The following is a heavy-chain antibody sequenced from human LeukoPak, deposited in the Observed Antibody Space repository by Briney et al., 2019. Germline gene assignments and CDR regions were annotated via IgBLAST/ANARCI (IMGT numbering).Heavy chain of an antibody. CDR1: GFTFDDYA. Sequence: PGRSLRLSCAASGFTFDDYAMHWVRQAPGKGLEWVSGISWNSGSIGYADSVKGRFTISRDNAKNSLYLQMNSLRAEDTALYYCAKGRQIVVVISYFDYWGQGTLVTVSS. V-gene: IGHV3-9*01. CDR3: AKGRQIVVVISYFDY. J-gene: IGHJ4*02. CDR2: ISWNSGSI. D-gene: IGHD3-22*01.